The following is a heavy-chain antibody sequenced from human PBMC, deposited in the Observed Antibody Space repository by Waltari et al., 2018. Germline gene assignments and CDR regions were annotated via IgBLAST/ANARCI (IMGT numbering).Heavy chain of an antibody. CDR3: APTTVTTFRAGADAFDI. V-gene: IGHV1-69-2*01. D-gene: IGHD4-17*01. CDR2: VDPEDGET. Sequence: EVQLVQSGAEVKKPGATVKISCKASGYTFTDYYMHWVQQAPGKGLEWMGRVDPEDGETIYAEKFQGRVTITADTSTDTAYMELSSLRSEDTAVYYCAPTTVTTFRAGADAFDIWGQGTMVTVSS. J-gene: IGHJ3*02. CDR1: GYTFTDYY.